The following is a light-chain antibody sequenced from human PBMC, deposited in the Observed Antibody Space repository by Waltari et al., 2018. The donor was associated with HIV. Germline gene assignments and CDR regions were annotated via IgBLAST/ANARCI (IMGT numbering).Light chain of an antibody. Sequence: DIHLTQSPPSLSASVGDKVTITCQASQDITKYLNWYHQKPGKAPKLLIYDASNLETGVPSRFSGSGSGTDFTFTISSLKPEDIGTFYCQHYGNLPFTFGGGTKVEIK. CDR1: QDITKY. V-gene: IGKV1-33*01. CDR3: QHYGNLPFT. CDR2: DAS. J-gene: IGKJ4*01.